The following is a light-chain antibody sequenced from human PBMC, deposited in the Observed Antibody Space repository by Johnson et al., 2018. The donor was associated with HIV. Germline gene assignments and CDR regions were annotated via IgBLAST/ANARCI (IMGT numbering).Light chain of an antibody. CDR1: SSNIGNNY. V-gene: IGLV1-51*01. CDR2: DNK. CDR3: GTWDSSLSVYV. Sequence: QSVLTQPPSVSAAPGQKVTISCSGSSSNIGNNYVSWYQLLPGTAPKLLIYDNKKRPSGISDRFSGSKSGTSVTLGIPGLQTGDAADYYCGTWDSSLSVYVFGTGTKVTVL. J-gene: IGLJ1*01.